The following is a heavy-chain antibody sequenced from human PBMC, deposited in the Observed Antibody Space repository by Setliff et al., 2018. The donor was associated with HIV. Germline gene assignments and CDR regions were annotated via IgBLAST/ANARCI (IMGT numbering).Heavy chain of an antibody. CDR1: GGSISSYY. CDR2: IYYSGNT. Sequence: SETLSLTCTVSGGSISSYYWSWIRQPPGKGPEWIGSIYYSGNTYYNPSLKSRVTISVDTSKNQFSLKLSSVTAADTAVYYCARRYYYYGMDVWGQGTTVTVSS. CDR3: ARRYYYYGMDV. V-gene: IGHV4-59*12. J-gene: IGHJ6*02.